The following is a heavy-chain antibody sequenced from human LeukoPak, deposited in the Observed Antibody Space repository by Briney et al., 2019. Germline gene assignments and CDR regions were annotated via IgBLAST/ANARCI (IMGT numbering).Heavy chain of an antibody. J-gene: IGHJ4*02. Sequence: GESLKISCKGSGYTFTNYWFGGVRQMPGKGLEWMGTIYPRDSDTNYTPSFQGQVTISVDKSISTAYLQWSSLKPSDTAMYYCARRESGGNFLIDYWGQGTLVTVSS. CDR3: ARRESGGNFLIDY. V-gene: IGHV5-51*01. CDR2: IYPRDSDT. D-gene: IGHD1-7*01. CDR1: GYTFTNYW.